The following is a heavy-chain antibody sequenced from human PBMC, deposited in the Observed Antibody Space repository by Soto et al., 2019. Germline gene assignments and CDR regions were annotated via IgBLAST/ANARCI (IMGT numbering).Heavy chain of an antibody. V-gene: IGHV3-7*04. CDR2: IKQEGSEK. CDR3: ARDLASTTIPNY. D-gene: IGHD4-17*01. J-gene: IGHJ4*02. CDR1: GFTFSNYA. Sequence: QPGGSLRLSCAASGFTFSNYAVTWVRQAPGKGLEWVANIKQEGSEKYYVESVKGRFTISRDNAKNSLYLQMNSLRAEDTAVYYCARDLASTTIPNYWGQGTLVTVSS.